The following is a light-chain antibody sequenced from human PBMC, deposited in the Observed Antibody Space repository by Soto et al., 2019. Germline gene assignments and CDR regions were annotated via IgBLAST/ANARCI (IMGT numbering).Light chain of an antibody. CDR2: AAS. Sequence: DIQLTQSPSFLSASVGDRVTITCRASQGISSYLAWYQQKPGKAPKLLIYAASTLQSGVPSRFSGSGSGTEFTLTISSLQPEDFATYYCQQLNSYPFLTCGGGTTVEIK. CDR3: QQLNSYPFLT. V-gene: IGKV1-9*01. J-gene: IGKJ4*01. CDR1: QGISSY.